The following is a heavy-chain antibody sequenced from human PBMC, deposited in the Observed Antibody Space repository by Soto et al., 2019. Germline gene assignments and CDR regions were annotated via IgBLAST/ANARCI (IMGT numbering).Heavy chain of an antibody. CDR1: GGSFSGYY. D-gene: IGHD1-7*01. CDR3: ERDGELYSFEY. J-gene: IGHJ4*02. CDR2: INHSGST. Sequence: PSETLSLTCAVYGGSFSGYYWSWIRQPPGKGLEWIGEINHSGSTNYNPSLKSRVTISVDTSKNQFSLKLSSVTAADTAVYYCERDGELYSFEYWGQGTLVTVS. V-gene: IGHV4-34*01.